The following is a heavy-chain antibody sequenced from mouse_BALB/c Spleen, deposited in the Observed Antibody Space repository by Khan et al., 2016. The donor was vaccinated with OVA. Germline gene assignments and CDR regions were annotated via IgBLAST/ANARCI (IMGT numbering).Heavy chain of an antibody. CDR2: INPNNGYT. Sequence: VQLQQSGPELVKPGASVKISCKTSGYTFTEYTMHWVKESHGKSLEWIGGINPNNGYTTYNQKFKGKATLTADKSSSTAYMELRSLTSEDSAVYYCARGKYYGSSSWFAYWGQGTLVTVSA. CDR3: ARGKYYGSSSWFAY. CDR1: GYTFTEYT. D-gene: IGHD1-1*01. J-gene: IGHJ3*01. V-gene: IGHV1-18*01.